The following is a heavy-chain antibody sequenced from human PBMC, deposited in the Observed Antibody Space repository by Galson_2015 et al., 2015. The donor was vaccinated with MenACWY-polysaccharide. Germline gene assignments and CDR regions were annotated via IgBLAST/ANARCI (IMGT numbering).Heavy chain of an antibody. CDR2: IIPILGIA. J-gene: IGHJ2*01. CDR3: ARGGGSFYWYFDL. Sequence: SVKVSCKATGGTFSSYAISWVRQAPGQGLEWMGRIIPILGIANYAQKFQGRVTITADKSTSTAYMELSSLRSEDTAVYYCARGGGSFYWYFDLWGRGTLVTVSS. D-gene: IGHD3-16*01. V-gene: IGHV1-69*04. CDR1: GGTFSSYA.